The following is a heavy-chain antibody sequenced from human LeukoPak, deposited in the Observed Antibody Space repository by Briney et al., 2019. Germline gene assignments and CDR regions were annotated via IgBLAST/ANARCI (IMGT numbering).Heavy chain of an antibody. CDR3: ARGAYGGYYFDY. CDR2: IYYSGST. Sequence: SETLSLTCTVSGGSISSGGYYWSWIRQHPGKGLEWIGYIYYSGSTYYNPSLKSRVTISVDKSKNQFSLKLSSVTAADTAVYYCARGAYGGYYFDYWGQGTLVTVSS. D-gene: IGHD5-12*01. V-gene: IGHV4-31*03. J-gene: IGHJ4*02. CDR1: GGSISSGGYY.